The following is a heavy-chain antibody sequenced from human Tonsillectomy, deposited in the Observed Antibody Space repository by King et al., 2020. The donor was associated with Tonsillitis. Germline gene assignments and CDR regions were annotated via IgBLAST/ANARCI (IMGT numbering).Heavy chain of an antibody. CDR1: RFTFDDYA. CDR3: AKDIGAEAGGWFDP. V-gene: IGHV3-9*01. CDR2: ISWNSDSI. D-gene: IGHD6-13*01. Sequence: VQLVESGGGLVQPGRSLRLSCAASRFTFDDYAMHWVRQAPGKGLEWVSSISWNSDSIGHADSVKGRFTISRDNAKDSLYLLMNSLRAEDTTLYYCAKDIGAEAGGWFDPWGQGTLVTVSS. J-gene: IGHJ5*02.